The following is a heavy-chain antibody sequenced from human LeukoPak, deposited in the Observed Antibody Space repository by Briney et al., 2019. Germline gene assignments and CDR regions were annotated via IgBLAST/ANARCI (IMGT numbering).Heavy chain of an antibody. V-gene: IGHV4-30-4*01. CDR3: ARAPETMVRGVIPHSFDI. Sequence: SVTLSLTCTVSGGSISSGDYYWSWIRQPPGKGLEWIGYIYYSGSTYYNPSLKSRVTISVDTSKNQFSLKLSSVTAADTGVYYCARAPETMVRGVIPHSFDIWGQGTMVTVSS. D-gene: IGHD3-10*01. J-gene: IGHJ3*02. CDR1: GGSISSGDYY. CDR2: IYYSGST.